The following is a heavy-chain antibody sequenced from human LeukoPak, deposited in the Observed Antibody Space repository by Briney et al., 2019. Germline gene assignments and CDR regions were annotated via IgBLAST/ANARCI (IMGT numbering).Heavy chain of an antibody. CDR2: ISWSSGII. Sequence: GRSLRLSCAASGFIFDDHGMHWVRQAPGKGLEWVSGISWSSGIIGYADSVKGRFTISRDNSKNTLYLQMNSLRAEDTAVYYCARGIVVPAAADWYFDLWGRGTLVTVSS. CDR3: ARGIVVPAAADWYFDL. CDR1: GFIFDDHG. J-gene: IGHJ2*01. D-gene: IGHD2-2*01. V-gene: IGHV3-9*01.